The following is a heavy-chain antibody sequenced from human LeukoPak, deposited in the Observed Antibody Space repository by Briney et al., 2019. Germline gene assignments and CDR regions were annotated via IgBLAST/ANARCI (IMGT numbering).Heavy chain of an antibody. D-gene: IGHD2-15*01. J-gene: IGHJ4*02. V-gene: IGHV3-33*01. Sequence: GGSLRLSCAASGITFSTSGMHWVRQAPGKGLEWVAIIWYDGSNIYYADSVKGRFTISRDNSKNTLFLQMNSLRAEDTALYYCARDFCSGGSCYLFDFWGQGTLVTVSS. CDR3: ARDFCSGGSCYLFDF. CDR1: GITFSTSG. CDR2: IWYDGSNI.